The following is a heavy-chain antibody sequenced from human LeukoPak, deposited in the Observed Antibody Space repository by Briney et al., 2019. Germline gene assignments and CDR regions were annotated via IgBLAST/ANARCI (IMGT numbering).Heavy chain of an antibody. Sequence: SETLSLTCTVSGGSISSSSYYWGWIRQPPGKGLEWIGYIYYSGSTNYNPSLKSRGTISVDTSKNQFSLKLSSVTAADTAVYYCARTYYYDSSGYRAFDIWGQGTMVTVSS. CDR2: IYYSGST. J-gene: IGHJ3*02. CDR1: GGSISSSSYY. V-gene: IGHV4-61*05. CDR3: ARTYYYDSSGYRAFDI. D-gene: IGHD3-22*01.